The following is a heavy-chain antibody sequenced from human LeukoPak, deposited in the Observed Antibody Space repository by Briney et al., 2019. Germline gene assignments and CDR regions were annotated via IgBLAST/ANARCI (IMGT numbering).Heavy chain of an antibody. CDR2: IYYSGST. V-gene: IGHV4-59*08. CDR3: ARHPDYYDSSGYYWYFDL. J-gene: IGHJ2*01. CDR1: GGSISSYY. Sequence: PSETLSLTCTVSGGSISSYYWSWIRQPPGKGLEWIGYIYYSGSTNYNPSLKSRVTISVDTSKNQFSLKLSSVTAADTAVYYCARHPDYYDSSGYYWYFDLRGRGTLVTVSS. D-gene: IGHD3-22*01.